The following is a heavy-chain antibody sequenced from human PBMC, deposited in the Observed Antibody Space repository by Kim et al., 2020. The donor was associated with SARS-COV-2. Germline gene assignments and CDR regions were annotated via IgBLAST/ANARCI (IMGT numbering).Heavy chain of an antibody. CDR3: ARDGGIVGATNYYYGMDV. D-gene: IGHD1-26*01. J-gene: IGHJ6*02. Sequence: VKSRVPISRDNSQTTLYLQMRSLRAEDTAVYYCARDGGIVGATNYYYGMDVWGQGTTVTVSS. V-gene: IGHV3-30*07.